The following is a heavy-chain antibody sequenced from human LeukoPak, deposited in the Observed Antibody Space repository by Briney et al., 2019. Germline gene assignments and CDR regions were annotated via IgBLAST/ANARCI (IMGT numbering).Heavy chain of an antibody. J-gene: IGHJ4*02. CDR2: IFYSGIT. D-gene: IGHD4-17*01. Sequence: SETLSLTCNVSGGSMSNIYYWGWIRQPPGKGLEWIGNIFYSGITYYNPSLRSRVTISVDTSKNQFSLKLSSVTAADTAVYYCARVNLRGNYGDYGRRFDYWGQGTLVTVSS. CDR1: GGSMSNIYY. CDR3: ARVNLRGNYGDYGRRFDY. V-gene: IGHV4-39*07.